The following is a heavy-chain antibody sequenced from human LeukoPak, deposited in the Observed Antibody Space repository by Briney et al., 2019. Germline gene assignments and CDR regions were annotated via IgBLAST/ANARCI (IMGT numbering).Heavy chain of an antibody. CDR3: AVNNWNFDV. CDR2: ISSSGTYI. V-gene: IGHV3-21*01. Sequence: GGSLRLSCAASGFTFSTYSVNWVRQAPGKGLEWVSSISSSGTYIYYADSVKGRFTISRDNAKNSLYLQMNSLRAEDTAVYYCAVNNWNFDVRGQGTLVTVSS. J-gene: IGHJ4*02. CDR1: GFTFSTYS. D-gene: IGHD1-7*01.